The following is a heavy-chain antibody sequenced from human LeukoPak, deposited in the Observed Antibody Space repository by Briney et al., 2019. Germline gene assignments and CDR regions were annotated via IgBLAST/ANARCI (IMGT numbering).Heavy chain of an antibody. J-gene: IGHJ6*02. CDR1: GYTFTGYY. CDR3: AREFSGNPGYYGMDV. D-gene: IGHD3-10*01. Sequence: GASVKVSCKASGYTFTGYYMHWVRQAPGQGLEWMGWINPNSGGTNYAQKFQGRVTMTRDTSISTAYMELSRLRSDDTAVYYCAREFSGNPGYYGMDVWGQGTTVTVSS. V-gene: IGHV1-2*02. CDR2: INPNSGGT.